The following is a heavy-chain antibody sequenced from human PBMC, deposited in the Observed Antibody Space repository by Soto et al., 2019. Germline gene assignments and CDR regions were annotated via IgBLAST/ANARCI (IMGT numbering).Heavy chain of an antibody. CDR1: GFTFSSYG. CDR2: ISGSGGTT. J-gene: IGHJ3*02. D-gene: IGHD6-19*01. Sequence: HPGGSLRLSCAASGFTFSSYGMHWVRQAPGKGLEWVSAISGSGGTTYYADSVKGRFTFSRDNSKNTLYLQMNSLRAEDTAVYYCAKTANGWFSAFDIWGQGTMVTVSS. CDR3: AKTANGWFSAFDI. V-gene: IGHV3-23*01.